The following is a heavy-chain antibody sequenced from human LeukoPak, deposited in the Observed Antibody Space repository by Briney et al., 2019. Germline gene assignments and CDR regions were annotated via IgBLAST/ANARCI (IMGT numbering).Heavy chain of an antibody. CDR1: GFTFKTYG. D-gene: IGHD5-12*01. CDR3: VKDRGLSGYDGLEY. Sequence: GGSLRLSCAASGFTFKTYGMHWVRQAPGKGLEWVAVIGNDGIIKRYGDSVEGRFTISRDNSKNTLHLQMNSLRAADTALYYCVKDRGLSGYDGLEYWGQGAQVTVSS. CDR2: IGNDGIIK. V-gene: IGHV3-30*18. J-gene: IGHJ4*02.